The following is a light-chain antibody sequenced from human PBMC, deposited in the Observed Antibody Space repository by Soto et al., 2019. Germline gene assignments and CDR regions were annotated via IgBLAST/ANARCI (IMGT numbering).Light chain of an antibody. CDR2: DAS. CDR1: QTINNW. J-gene: IGKJ1*01. Sequence: GDRVAINCRASQTINNWVAWYQQKPRKAPKYLIYDASTLQRGVPSRVRGSGFGTEFSLTIRSLQPDDFGSYYCQHTRTFGQGTKVEIK. CDR3: QHTRT. V-gene: IGKV1-5*01.